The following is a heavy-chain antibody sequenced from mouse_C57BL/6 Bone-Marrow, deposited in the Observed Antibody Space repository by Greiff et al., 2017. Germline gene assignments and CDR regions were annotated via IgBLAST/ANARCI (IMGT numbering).Heavy chain of an antibody. J-gene: IGHJ1*03. V-gene: IGHV1-55*01. Sequence: QVQLQQPGAELVKPGASVKMSCKASGYTFTSYWITWVKQRPGQGLEWIGDIYPGSGSTNYNEKFKSKATLTVDTSSSTAYMQRSSLTSEDSAVYYCASGAITTVVAHWYFDVWGTGATGTVSS. CDR2: IYPGSGST. CDR3: ASGAITTVVAHWYFDV. D-gene: IGHD1-1*01. CDR1: GYTFTSYW.